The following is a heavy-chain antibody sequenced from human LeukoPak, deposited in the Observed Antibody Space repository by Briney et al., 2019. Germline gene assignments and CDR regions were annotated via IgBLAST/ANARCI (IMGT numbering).Heavy chain of an antibody. CDR2: IIPIFGTA. V-gene: IGHV1-69*05. Sequence: SVKVSCKASGGTFSSYAISWVRQAPGQGLEWMGGIIPIFGTANYAQKFQGRVTMTRDTSTSTVYMELSSLRSEDTAVYYCAREPRIAAMVQDAFDIWGQGTMVTVSS. D-gene: IGHD6-25*01. J-gene: IGHJ3*02. CDR1: GGTFSSYA. CDR3: AREPRIAAMVQDAFDI.